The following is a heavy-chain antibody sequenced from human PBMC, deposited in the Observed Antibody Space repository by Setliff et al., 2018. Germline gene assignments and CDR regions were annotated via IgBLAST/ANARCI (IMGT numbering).Heavy chain of an antibody. CDR3: AGVYCDGGGCYSNWYDP. D-gene: IGHD2-15*01. CDR2: IIPNSGGT. V-gene: IGHV1-2*02. J-gene: IGHJ5*02. CDR1: GYTFSDNY. Sequence: GASVKVSCKASGYTFSDNYMHWVRQAPGQGLEWMGWIIPNSGGTNCAQKFQGRVTMTGDTSINTAYMELNRLTSVDTAVYYCAGVYCDGGGCYSNWYDPWGQGTLVTVSS.